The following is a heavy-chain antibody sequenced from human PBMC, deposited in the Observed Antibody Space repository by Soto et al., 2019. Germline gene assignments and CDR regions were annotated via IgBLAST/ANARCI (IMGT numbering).Heavy chain of an antibody. CDR2: IYPGDSDT. CDR1: GYSFTSYW. D-gene: IGHD3-3*01. Sequence: GESLKLSCKGSGYSFTSYWIGWVRQMPGRGLEWMGIIYPGDSDTRYSPSFQGQVTISADKSISTAYLQWSSLKASDTAMYYCARALRFLEWLRGYWYFDLWGRGTLVTVSS. CDR3: ARALRFLEWLRGYWYFDL. V-gene: IGHV5-51*01. J-gene: IGHJ2*01.